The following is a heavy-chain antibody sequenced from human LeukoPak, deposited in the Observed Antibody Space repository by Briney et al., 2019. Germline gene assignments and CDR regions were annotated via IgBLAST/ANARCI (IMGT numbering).Heavy chain of an antibody. Sequence: ASVKVSCKASGYTFTSYDINWVRQATGQGREWMGWMNPNSGNTGYAQKFQGRVTMTRNTSISTAYMELSSLRSEDTAVYYCARDYYGSFNWFDPWGQGTLVTVSS. V-gene: IGHV1-8*01. J-gene: IGHJ5*02. CDR3: ARDYYGSFNWFDP. CDR2: MNPNSGNT. CDR1: GYTFTSYD. D-gene: IGHD3-10*01.